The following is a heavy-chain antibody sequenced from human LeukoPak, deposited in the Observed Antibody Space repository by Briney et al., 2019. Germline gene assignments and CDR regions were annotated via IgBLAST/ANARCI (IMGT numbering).Heavy chain of an antibody. CDR3: TRESGSYHGNDY. V-gene: IGHV1-2*06. CDR2: INPNNGAT. D-gene: IGHD1-26*01. J-gene: IGHJ4*02. Sequence: ASVKVSCKASGYTFTGYYMHWVRQAPGQGLEWMGRINPNNGATNYAQKLQGRVTITGVTSISTAYMELSSLRSDDTAVYYCTRESGSYHGNDYWGQGTLVTVSS. CDR1: GYTFTGYY.